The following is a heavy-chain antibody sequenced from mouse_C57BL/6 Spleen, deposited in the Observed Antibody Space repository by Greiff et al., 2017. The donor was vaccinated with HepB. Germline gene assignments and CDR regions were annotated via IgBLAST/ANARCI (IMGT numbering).Heavy chain of an antibody. CDR2: IWSGGST. V-gene: IGHV2-2*01. J-gene: IGHJ1*03. D-gene: IGHD1-1*01. Sequence: QVQLKESGPGLVQPSQSLSITCTVSGFSLTSYGVHWVRQSPGKGLEWLGVIWSGGSTDYNAAFISRLSISKDNSKSQVFFKMNSLQADDTAIYYCATRGDYGSSYTWYFDVWGTGTTVTVSS. CDR3: ATRGDYGSSYTWYFDV. CDR1: GFSLTSYG.